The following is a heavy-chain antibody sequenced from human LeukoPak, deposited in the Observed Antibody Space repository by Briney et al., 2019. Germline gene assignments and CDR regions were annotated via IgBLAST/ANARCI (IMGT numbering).Heavy chain of an antibody. CDR3: ATRLLWFGESLERVDY. V-gene: IGHV1-2*02. CDR1: GYTFSGNF. J-gene: IGHJ4*02. D-gene: IGHD3-10*01. Sequence: ASVKVSCKASGYTFSGNFMHWVRQAPGQGLEWMGWINPNSGGTNYAQKFQGRVTMTRDTSIGTAYMELSRLRSDDTAVYYCATRLLWFGESLERVDYWGQGTLVTVSS. CDR2: INPNSGGT.